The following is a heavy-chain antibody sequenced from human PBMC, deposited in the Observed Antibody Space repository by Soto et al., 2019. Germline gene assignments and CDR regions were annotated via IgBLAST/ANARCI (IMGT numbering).Heavy chain of an antibody. D-gene: IGHD6-13*01. J-gene: IGHJ4*02. CDR2: ISGSGGST. CDR1: GFTFSSYA. Sequence: GGSLRLSCAASGFTFSSYAMSWVRQAPGKGLEWVSAISGSGGSTYYADSVKGRFTISRDNSKNQFSLKLSSVTAADTAVYYCARGAGYSSSWPMGDWGQGTLVTVSS. CDR3: ARGAGYSSSWPMGD. V-gene: IGHV3-23*01.